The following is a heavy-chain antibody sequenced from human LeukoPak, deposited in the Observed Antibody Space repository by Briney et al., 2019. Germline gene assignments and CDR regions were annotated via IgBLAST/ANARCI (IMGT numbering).Heavy chain of an antibody. CDR3: ARGVGYCSGGSCYSARWFDP. CDR1: GYTFTSYD. D-gene: IGHD2-15*01. Sequence: GASVTVSCKASGYTFTSYDINWVRQATGQGLEWMGWMNPNSGNTGYAQKFQGRVTMTRNTSISTAYMELSSLRSEDTAVYYCARGVGYCSGGSCYSARWFDPWGQGTLVTVSS. V-gene: IGHV1-8*01. CDR2: MNPNSGNT. J-gene: IGHJ5*02.